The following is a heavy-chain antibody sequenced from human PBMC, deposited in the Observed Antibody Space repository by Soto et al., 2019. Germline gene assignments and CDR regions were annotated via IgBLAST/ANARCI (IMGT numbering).Heavy chain of an antibody. Sequence: QVQVVQSGDEVKKPGASVKVSCKASGYTFTNYGFSWVRQAPGQGLEWMGWISGYNGNTKYAEKFQGRVTMTTDTSTSTAHMELRSLRSDDTAVYYCAREGQAPYYYYGMDVWVQGTVVTVSS. CDR2: ISGYNGNT. CDR1: GYTFTNYG. J-gene: IGHJ6*02. V-gene: IGHV1-18*01. CDR3: AREGQAPYYYYGMDV.